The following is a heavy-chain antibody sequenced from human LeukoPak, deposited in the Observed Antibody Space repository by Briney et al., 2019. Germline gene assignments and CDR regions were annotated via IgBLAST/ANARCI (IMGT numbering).Heavy chain of an antibody. D-gene: IGHD2-2*01. CDR3: ARDCSTSCYWFDP. Sequence: ASVKVSCKASGYTFTTYGFSWVRQAPRQGLEWMGWISGYDGNTKYAQKLQGRVTMTTDTSTSTAYMELRSLRSDDTAVYYCARDCSTSCYWFDPWGQGTLVTVAS. J-gene: IGHJ5*02. CDR2: ISGYDGNT. V-gene: IGHV1-18*01. CDR1: GYTFTTYG.